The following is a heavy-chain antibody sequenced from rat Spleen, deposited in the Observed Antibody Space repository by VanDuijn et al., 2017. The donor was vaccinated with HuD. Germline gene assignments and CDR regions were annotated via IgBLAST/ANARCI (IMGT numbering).Heavy chain of an antibody. CDR2: LNSAGST. Sequence: EVQLQESGPGLVKPSQSLSLTCSVTGYSITSSYRWNWIRKFPGNKLEWMGYLNSAGSTNYNPSLKSRISITRDTSKKQFFLQVNSVTTEDTATYYCARGEGYVMDAWGQGASVTVSS. CDR3: ARGEGYVMDA. D-gene: IGHD1-11*01. CDR1: GYSITSSYR. J-gene: IGHJ4*01. V-gene: IGHV3-3*01.